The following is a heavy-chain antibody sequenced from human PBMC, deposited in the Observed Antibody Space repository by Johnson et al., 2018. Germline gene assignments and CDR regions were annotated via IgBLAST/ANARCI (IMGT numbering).Heavy chain of an antibody. V-gene: IGHV3-15*07. CDR1: GFSVSEGR. CDR2: ISSKNNGGAV. Sequence: VQLVESGGGLVKPGGSLRLSCEASGFSVSEGRMNWVRQAPGRGPEWVGRISSKNNGGAVEYEAPVTGRFTISKDDSQNPVDLQMNSLKTEDTAVYYCDTGYPNYMDVWGKGTTVTVSS. J-gene: IGHJ6*03. CDR3: DTGYPNYMDV. D-gene: IGHD5-12*01.